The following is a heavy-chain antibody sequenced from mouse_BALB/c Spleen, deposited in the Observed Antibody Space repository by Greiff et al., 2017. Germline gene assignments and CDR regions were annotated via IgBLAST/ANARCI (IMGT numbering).Heavy chain of an antibody. V-gene: IGHV14-1*02. D-gene: IGHD2-4*01. CDR2: IDPENGNT. Sequence: EVMLVESGAELVRPGALVKLSCKASGFNIKDYYMHWVKQRPEQGLEWIGWIDPENGNTIYDPKFQGKASITADTSSNTAYLQLSSLTSEDTAVYYCARGATTMITTLFAYWGQGTLVTVSA. J-gene: IGHJ3*01. CDR3: ARGATTMITTLFAY. CDR1: GFNIKDYY.